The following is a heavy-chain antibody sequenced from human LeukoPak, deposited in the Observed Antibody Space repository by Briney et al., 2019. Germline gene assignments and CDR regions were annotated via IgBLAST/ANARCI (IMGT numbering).Heavy chain of an antibody. CDR1: GGSFSGYY. CDR2: INHSGST. J-gene: IGHJ6*03. Sequence: KPSETLSLTCAVYGGSFSGYYWSWIRRPPGKGLEWIGEINHSGSTNYNPSLKSRVTISVDTSKNQFSLKLSSVTAADTAVYYCARRNTIYYYYMDVWGKGTTVTVSS. V-gene: IGHV4-34*01. D-gene: IGHD3-9*01. CDR3: ARRNTIYYYYMDV.